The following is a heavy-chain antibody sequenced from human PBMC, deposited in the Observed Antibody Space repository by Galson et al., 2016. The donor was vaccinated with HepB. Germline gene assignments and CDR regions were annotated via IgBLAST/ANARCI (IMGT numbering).Heavy chain of an antibody. Sequence: QSGAEVKEPGESLRISCQGSGYRLTDYWITWVRQVPGKGLQWMGRIDPDDSYTNYSPSFQGHVTISVDKSINTAYLQWSTLKASDTAIYYCARALEYGSRNYYDYYAMDAWGPGTTVIVSS. D-gene: IGHD4-17*01. V-gene: IGHV5-10-1*01. CDR2: IDPDDSYT. J-gene: IGHJ6*02. CDR1: GYRLTDYW. CDR3: ARALEYGSRNYYDYYAMDA.